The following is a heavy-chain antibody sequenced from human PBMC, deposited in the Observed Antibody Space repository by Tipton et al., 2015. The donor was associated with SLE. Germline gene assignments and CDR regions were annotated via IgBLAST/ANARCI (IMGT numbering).Heavy chain of an antibody. D-gene: IGHD2-21*02. Sequence: TLSLTCTVSGASVTSYYWSWIRQPPGKGLEWIGYISYGGGTNHNPSLKSRVTISVDPAKNQFSLRLTSVTAADTAVYYCARGMVTWRGAILGVDVWGQGTTVNVSS. CDR2: ISYGGGT. J-gene: IGHJ6*02. CDR1: GASVTSYY. CDR3: ARGMVTWRGAILGVDV. V-gene: IGHV4-59*08.